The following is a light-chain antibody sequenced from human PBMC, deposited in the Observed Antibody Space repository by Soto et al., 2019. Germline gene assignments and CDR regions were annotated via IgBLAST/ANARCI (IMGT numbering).Light chain of an antibody. CDR3: QQYGSSRT. Sequence: EIVLTQSPGTLSLSPGERATLSCRASQSVSSSYLAWYQQKPGQAPRLLIYGASSRATGIPDRFSGSGSGTDFTITISRLEPEDFAAYYCQQYGSSRTFGQGTKVEIK. CDR2: GAS. CDR1: QSVSSSY. J-gene: IGKJ1*01. V-gene: IGKV3-20*01.